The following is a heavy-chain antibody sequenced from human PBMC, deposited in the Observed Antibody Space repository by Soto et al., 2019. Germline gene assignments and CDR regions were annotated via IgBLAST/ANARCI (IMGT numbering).Heavy chain of an antibody. Sequence: GGSLRLSCAASGFTFSSYAMHWVRQAPGKGLEWVAVISYDGSNKYYADSVKGRFTISRDNSKNTLYLQMNSLRAEDTAVYYCAREGLVAAMRSCYFDYWGQGTLVTVSS. CDR1: GFTFSSYA. CDR2: ISYDGSNK. D-gene: IGHD2-15*01. J-gene: IGHJ4*02. CDR3: AREGLVAAMRSCYFDY. V-gene: IGHV3-30*04.